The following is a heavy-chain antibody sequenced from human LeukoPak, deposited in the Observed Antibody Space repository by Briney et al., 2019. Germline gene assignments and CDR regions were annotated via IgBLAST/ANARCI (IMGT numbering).Heavy chain of an antibody. CDR1: GGSINNYY. CDR2: ISYNGLT. V-gene: IGHV4-59*01. CDR3: ARDDTSSWRPTLFDY. Sequence: SETLSLTCTVSGGSINNYYWNWIRQSPGKGLEWIGYISYNGLTHYNPSLKSRVTISVDTSKNQFSLRLSSVTAADTAVYYCARDDTSSWRPTLFDYWGQGRLVTVSS. D-gene: IGHD6-13*01. J-gene: IGHJ4*02.